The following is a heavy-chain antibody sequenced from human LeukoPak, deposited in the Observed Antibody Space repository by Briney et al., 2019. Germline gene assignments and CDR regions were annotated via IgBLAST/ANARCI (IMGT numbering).Heavy chain of an antibody. CDR2: ISGSGGST. V-gene: IGHV3-23*01. Sequence: GGSLRLSCAASGFTFSSYAMSWVRQAPGRGLEWVSAISGSGGSTYYADSVKGRFTISRDNSKNTLYLQMNSLRAEDTAVYYCAKAIVATTDSFDYWGQGTLVTVSS. D-gene: IGHD5-12*01. CDR1: GFTFSSYA. J-gene: IGHJ4*02. CDR3: AKAIVATTDSFDY.